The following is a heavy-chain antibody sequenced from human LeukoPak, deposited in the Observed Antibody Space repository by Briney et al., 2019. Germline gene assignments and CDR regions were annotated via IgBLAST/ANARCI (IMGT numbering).Heavy chain of an antibody. CDR3: AREYGSGSYYNVWYFDY. J-gene: IGHJ4*02. V-gene: IGHV3-48*03. Sequence: GGSLRLSCAASGFTFSSYEMNWVRQAPGKGLEWVSYISSSGSTIYYADSVKGRFTISRDNAKNSLYLQMNSLRAEDTAVYYCAREYGSGSYYNVWYFDYWGQGTLVTVSS. CDR1: GFTFSSYE. D-gene: IGHD3-10*01. CDR2: ISSSGSTI.